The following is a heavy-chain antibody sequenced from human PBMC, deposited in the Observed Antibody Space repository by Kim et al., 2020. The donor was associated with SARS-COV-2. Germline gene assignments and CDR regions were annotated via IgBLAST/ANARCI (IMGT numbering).Heavy chain of an antibody. V-gene: IGHV4-59*09. Sequence: NPALKSRVTISVDTSKNQCSLKLSSVTAADTAVYYCARGYDSSGYYYFDYWGQGTLVTVSS. D-gene: IGHD3-22*01. J-gene: IGHJ4*02. CDR3: ARGYDSSGYYYFDY.